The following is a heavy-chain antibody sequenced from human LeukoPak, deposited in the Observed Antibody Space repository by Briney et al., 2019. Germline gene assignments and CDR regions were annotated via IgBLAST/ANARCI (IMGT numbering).Heavy chain of an antibody. CDR3: TKHLVALSTSGWFDA. D-gene: IGHD2/OR15-2a*01. Sequence: QTGGSLRLSCAASGFTFSGYTRSWVRQAPGKGLEWVSAVSNSGGSTYYADSVRGRFTISRDNSRNTVYLQLNSLRAEDTAIYYCTKHLVALSTSGWFDAWGQGTLVTASS. CDR1: GFTFSGYT. CDR2: VSNSGGST. J-gene: IGHJ5*02. V-gene: IGHV3-23*01.